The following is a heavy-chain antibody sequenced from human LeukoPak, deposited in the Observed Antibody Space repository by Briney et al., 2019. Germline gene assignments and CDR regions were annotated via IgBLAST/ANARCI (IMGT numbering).Heavy chain of an antibody. D-gene: IGHD2-2*01. CDR3: ATDIVVVPAAMFSTDY. Sequence: ASVKVSCKVSGYTLTELSMHWVRQSPGKGLEWMGGFDPEDGETIYAQKFQGRVTMTEDTSTDTAYMELSSLRSEDTAVYYCATDIVVVPAAMFSTDYWGQGTLVTVSS. CDR2: FDPEDGET. J-gene: IGHJ4*02. CDR1: GYTLTELS. V-gene: IGHV1-24*01.